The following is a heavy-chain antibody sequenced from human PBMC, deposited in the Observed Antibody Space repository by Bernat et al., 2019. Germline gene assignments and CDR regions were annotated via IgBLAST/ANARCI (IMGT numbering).Heavy chain of an antibody. CDR2: ISAYNGNT. Sequence: QVQLVQSGAEVKKPGSSVKVSCKASGGTFSSYTISWVRQAPGQGLEWMGWISAYNGNTNYAQKLQGRVTMTTDTSTSTAYMELRSLRSDDTAVYYCARASPSAYSSSWSYFDYWGQGTLVTVSS. J-gene: IGHJ4*02. CDR1: GGTFSSYT. V-gene: IGHV1-18*01. D-gene: IGHD6-13*01. CDR3: ARASPSAYSSSWSYFDY.